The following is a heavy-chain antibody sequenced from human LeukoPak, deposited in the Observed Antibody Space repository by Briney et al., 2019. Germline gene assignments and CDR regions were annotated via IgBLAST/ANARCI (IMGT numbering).Heavy chain of an antibody. Sequence: GGSLRLSCAASGFTVSGNYMNWVRQAPGKGLEWVSVINSGGDAYYADSVKGRFTISRDDSKNTLYLQMNSLRAEDTAVYYCAKDLGRYRNNYFDYWGQGTLVTVSS. V-gene: IGHV3-53*01. CDR2: INSGGDA. J-gene: IGHJ4*02. CDR3: AKDLGRYRNNYFDY. CDR1: GFTVSGNY. D-gene: IGHD1-26*01.